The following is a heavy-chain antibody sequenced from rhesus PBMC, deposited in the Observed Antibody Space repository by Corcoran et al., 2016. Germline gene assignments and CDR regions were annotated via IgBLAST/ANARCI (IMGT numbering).Heavy chain of an antibody. CDR2: ITQSGEAT. Sequence: EVRLVESGGGLAKTGGSLRLSWTASGFSIRDYYMYWVRPGPENSLECDSIITQSGEATYYADSVKGRFTISRENAKNAVYLQMDSLRAEDTAVYHCSAAARADWGQGVLVTVSS. J-gene: IGHJ4*01. CDR1: GFSIRDYY. CDR3: SAAARAD. D-gene: IGHD6-31*01. V-gene: IGHV3S18*01.